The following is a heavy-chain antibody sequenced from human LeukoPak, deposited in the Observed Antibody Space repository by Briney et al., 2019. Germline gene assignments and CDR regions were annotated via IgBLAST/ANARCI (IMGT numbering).Heavy chain of an antibody. CDR2: ITGSGGKT. CDR1: GFIFSTYE. Sequence: PGGSLRLSCAASGFIFSTYEMNWVRQAPGRGLEWLSYITGSGGKTYYADSVKGRFTISRDNSKNTLYLQMDSLRGEDTAVYYCARDYFTEYRYYYGMDVWGQGTTVTVSS. D-gene: IGHD2-2*01. V-gene: IGHV3-48*03. J-gene: IGHJ6*02. CDR3: ARDYFTEYRYYYGMDV.